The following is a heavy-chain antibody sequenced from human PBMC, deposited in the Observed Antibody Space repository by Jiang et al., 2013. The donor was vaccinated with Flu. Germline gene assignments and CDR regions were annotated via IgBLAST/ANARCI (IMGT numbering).Heavy chain of an antibody. V-gene: IGHV5-10-1*01. D-gene: IGHD2-2*01. CDR2: IDPSDSYT. CDR3: AREDCSSTSCYDAAFDI. Sequence: RIDPSDSYTNYSPSLQGHVTISADKSISTAYLQWSSLKASDTAMYYCAREDCSSTSCYDAAFDIWGQGTMVTVSS. J-gene: IGHJ3*02.